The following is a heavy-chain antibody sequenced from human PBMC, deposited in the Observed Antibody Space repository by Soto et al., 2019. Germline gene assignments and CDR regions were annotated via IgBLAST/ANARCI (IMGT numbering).Heavy chain of an antibody. D-gene: IGHD3-9*01. CDR1: GVSISSDY. Sequence: SETLSLTCTVSGVSISSDYWSWIRQPPGKGLEWIGYIYYSGSTNYNPSLMSRVTISVDTSKNQFSLRLSSVTAADTAVYYCARAILTGYYSRLDYWGRGTLVTVSS. CDR2: IYYSGST. J-gene: IGHJ4*02. CDR3: ARAILTGYYSRLDY. V-gene: IGHV4-59*01.